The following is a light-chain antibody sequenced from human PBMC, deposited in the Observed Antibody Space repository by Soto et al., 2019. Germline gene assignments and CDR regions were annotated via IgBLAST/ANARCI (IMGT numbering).Light chain of an antibody. Sequence: DIQMTRSRSSLSASVGDRVTMTCRASQSINTFLNWYKQEPGRAPKHLIFGASTLQGGVPSRFSGSGSGTIFTLTISNLQPEDFATYYCQQTYKTPTAFGQGTKV. CDR3: QQTYKTPTA. CDR2: GAS. V-gene: IGKV1-39*01. CDR1: QSINTF. J-gene: IGKJ1*01.